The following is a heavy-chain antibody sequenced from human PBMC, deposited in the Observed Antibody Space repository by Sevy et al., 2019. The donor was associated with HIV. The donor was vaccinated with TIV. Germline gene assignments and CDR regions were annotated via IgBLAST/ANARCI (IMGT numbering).Heavy chain of an antibody. CDR3: AGLGGDIVVVPAAEDYYYYGMDV. Sequence: GESLKISCKGSGYSFTSYWIGWVRQMPGKGLEWMGIIYPGDSDTRYSPSFQGQVTISADKSISTAYLQWSSLKASDTAMYYCAGLGGDIVVVPAAEDYYYYGMDVWGQGTTVTVSS. J-gene: IGHJ6*02. V-gene: IGHV5-51*01. D-gene: IGHD2-2*01. CDR2: IYPGDSDT. CDR1: GYSFTSYW.